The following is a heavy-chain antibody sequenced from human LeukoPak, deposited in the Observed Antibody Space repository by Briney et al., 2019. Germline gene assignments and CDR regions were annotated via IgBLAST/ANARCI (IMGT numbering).Heavy chain of an antibody. CDR3: ARGYCRSTTSCYFDY. J-gene: IGHJ4*01. Sequence: GGSLRLSCAASGFTFSDHYMDWVRQAPGKGLEWVGRIRKKVNSYTTEYAATVKGRLTISRDDSKNSLYLQMNSLKTEDTAVYYCARGYCRSTTSCYFDYWGHGTLVTVSS. CDR2: IRKKVNSYTT. D-gene: IGHD2/OR15-2a*01. V-gene: IGHV3-72*01. CDR1: GFTFSDHY.